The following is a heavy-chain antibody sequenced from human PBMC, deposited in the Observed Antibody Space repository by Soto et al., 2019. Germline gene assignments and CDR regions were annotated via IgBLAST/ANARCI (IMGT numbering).Heavy chain of an antibody. Sequence: EVQLLESGGGLVQPGGSLRLSCAASGFTFSSYAMSWVRQAPGKGLEWVSAISGRGGNTYYADSVKGRFTISRDNSKNPLYLQMNSLRAEDTAVYYCAHEGGSYRGGSFDYWGQGTLVTVSS. V-gene: IGHV3-23*01. CDR2: ISGRGGNT. D-gene: IGHD3-16*02. J-gene: IGHJ4*02. CDR3: AHEGGSYRGGSFDY. CDR1: GFTFSSYA.